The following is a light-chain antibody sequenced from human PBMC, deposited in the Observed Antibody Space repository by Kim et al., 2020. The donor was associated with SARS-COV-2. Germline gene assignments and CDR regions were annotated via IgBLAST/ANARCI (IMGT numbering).Light chain of an antibody. CDR2: GAS. Sequence: LAPAEESATVCRGNQSSSSNDLAWYHQKPGQAPTLLIYGASSRATGIPDRFRGSGSGTDFTLIITRLEPEDFAVYYCQQYGGSRQTFGQGTKLEI. CDR1: QSSSSND. J-gene: IGKJ2*01. CDR3: QQYGGSRQT. V-gene: IGKV3-20*01.